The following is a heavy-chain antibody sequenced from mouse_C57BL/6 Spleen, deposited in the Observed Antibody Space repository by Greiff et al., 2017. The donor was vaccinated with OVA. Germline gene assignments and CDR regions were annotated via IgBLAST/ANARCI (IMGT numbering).Heavy chain of an antibody. D-gene: IGHD4-1*01. Sequence: QVQLKQSGAELVKPGASVKLSCKASGYTFTSYWMHWVKQRPGQGLEWIGMIHPNSGSTNYNEKFKSKATLTVDKSSSTAYMQLSSLTSEDSAVYYWARAGTWAMDYWGQGTSVTVSS. CDR3: ARAGTWAMDY. CDR1: GYTFTSYW. CDR2: IHPNSGST. J-gene: IGHJ4*01. V-gene: IGHV1-64*01.